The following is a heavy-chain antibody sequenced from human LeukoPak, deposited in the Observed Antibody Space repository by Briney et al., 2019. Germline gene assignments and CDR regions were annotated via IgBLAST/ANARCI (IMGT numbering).Heavy chain of an antibody. J-gene: IGHJ4*02. Sequence: GGSLRLTCAASGLTFSSYAMCWVRQAPGKGLEWVSDISGSGYNTYYADSLKGRFTISRNNSKNTLYLHMNSLRPEHTAVYYCANGLIVGITAASDQWGQGTLVTVSS. V-gene: IGHV3-23*01. CDR3: ANGLIVGITAASDQ. CDR1: GLTFSSYA. CDR2: ISGSGYNT. D-gene: IGHD2/OR15-2a*01.